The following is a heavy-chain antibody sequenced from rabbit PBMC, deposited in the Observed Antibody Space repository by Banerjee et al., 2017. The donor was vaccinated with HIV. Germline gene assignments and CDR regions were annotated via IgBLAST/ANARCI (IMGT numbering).Heavy chain of an antibody. CDR3: ARDLPGSTGWNFNL. V-gene: IGHV1S45*01. D-gene: IGHD7-1*01. Sequence: QEQLEESGGDLVKPEGSLTLTCTASGFSFSNKYVMCWVRQAPGKGLEWIACINTSSGNTVYASWAKGRFTVSRTSSTTVTLQMTGLTAADTATYFCARDLPGSTGWNFNLWGPGTLVTDS. J-gene: IGHJ4*01. CDR2: INTSSGNT. CDR1: GFSFSNKYV.